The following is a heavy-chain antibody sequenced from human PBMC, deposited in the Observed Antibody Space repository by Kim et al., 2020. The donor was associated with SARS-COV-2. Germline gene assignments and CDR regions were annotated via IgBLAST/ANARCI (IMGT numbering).Heavy chain of an antibody. Sequence: SVKVSCKASGGTFSSYAISWVRQAPGQGLEWMGGIIPIFGTANYAQKFQGRVTITADKSTSTAYMELSSLRSEDTAVYYCARDGEVANLGYEYYYYGMDVWGQGTTVTVSS. V-gene: IGHV1-69*06. CDR1: GGTFSSYA. D-gene: IGHD2-21*01. J-gene: IGHJ6*02. CDR2: IIPIFGTA. CDR3: ARDGEVANLGYEYYYYGMDV.